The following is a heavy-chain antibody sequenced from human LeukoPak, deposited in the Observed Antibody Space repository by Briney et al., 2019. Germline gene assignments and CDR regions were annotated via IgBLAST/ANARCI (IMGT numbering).Heavy chain of an antibody. Sequence: SVKVSCKASGGTFSSYAISWVRQAPGQGLEWMGGIIPIFGTANYAQKFQGRVTITADESTSTAYMELSSLRSEDTAVFYCARISLGAIWGYYYGMDVWGQGTTVTVSS. J-gene: IGHJ6*02. CDR2: IIPIFGTA. CDR1: GGTFSSYA. V-gene: IGHV1-69*13. CDR3: ARISLGAIWGYYYGMDV. D-gene: IGHD1-26*01.